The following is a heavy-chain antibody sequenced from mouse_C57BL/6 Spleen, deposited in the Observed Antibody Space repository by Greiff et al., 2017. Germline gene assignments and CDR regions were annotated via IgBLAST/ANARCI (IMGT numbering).Heavy chain of an antibody. D-gene: IGHD2-12*01. CDR1: GYTFTDYE. Sequence: VKLVESGAELVRPGASVTLSCKASGYTFTDYEMHWVKQTPVHGLEWIGAIDPETGGTAYNEKFKGKAILTADKSSSTAYMELRSLTSEDSAVYYCARWGLYDGFDYWGQGTTLTVSS. V-gene: IGHV1-15*01. CDR2: IDPETGGT. J-gene: IGHJ2*01. CDR3: ARWGLYDGFDY.